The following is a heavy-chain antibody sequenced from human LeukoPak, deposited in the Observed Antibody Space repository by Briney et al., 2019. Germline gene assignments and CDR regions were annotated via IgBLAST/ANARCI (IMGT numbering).Heavy chain of an antibody. CDR2: ISGSGGST. V-gene: IGHV3-23*01. Sequence: GSPRLSCAASGFTFSSYAMSWVRQAPGKGLERVSAISGSGGSTYYADSVKGRFTISRDNSKNTLYLQMNSLRAEDTAVYYCAKGGIVGATTGGDIDYWGQGTLVTVSS. CDR3: AKGGIVGATTGGDIDY. D-gene: IGHD1-26*01. CDR1: GFTFSSYA. J-gene: IGHJ4*02.